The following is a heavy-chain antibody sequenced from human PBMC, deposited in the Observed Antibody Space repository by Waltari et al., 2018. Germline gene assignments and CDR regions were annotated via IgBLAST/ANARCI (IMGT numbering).Heavy chain of an antibody. J-gene: IGHJ4*02. CDR2: IKLDGGEK. CDR1: GFTFSNYW. V-gene: IGHV3-7*01. D-gene: IGHD3-3*01. Sequence: EVQLVESGGGLVQPGGSLRLSCAASGFTFSNYWMRWVRQAPGKGLEWVASIKLDGGEKYYADSVKGRFTISRDNTKNSLYLQMDSLRGEDTALYYCARVHTSTWYFWNYWGQGTLVTVSS. CDR3: ARVHTSTWYFWNY.